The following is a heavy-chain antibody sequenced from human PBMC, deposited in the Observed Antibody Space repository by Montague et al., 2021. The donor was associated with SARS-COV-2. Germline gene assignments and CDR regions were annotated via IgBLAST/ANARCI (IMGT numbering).Heavy chain of an antibody. D-gene: IGHD3-3*01. Sequence: SETLSLTCAVHGTSFSGYYWNWIRQPPGKGLEWIGEINHGGSTKYSPSLKSRLTISAATSKNQFSLKLTSVAAADTAVYYCARAPTIFGVVISAFDIWGQGTMVTVSS. CDR3: ARAPTIFGVVISAFDI. V-gene: IGHV4-34*01. CDR1: GTSFSGYY. J-gene: IGHJ3*02. CDR2: INHGGST.